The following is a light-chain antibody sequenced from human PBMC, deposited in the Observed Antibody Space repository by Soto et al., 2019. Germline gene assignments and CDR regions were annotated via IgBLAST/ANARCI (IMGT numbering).Light chain of an antibody. CDR3: QQYGSSGT. V-gene: IGKV3-20*01. Sequence: IVLTQSPVTLSLSPVEIATLSRRASQSVSNNYLAWYQQKPGQAPRLLIYGASNRATGIPDRFSGSGSGTDFTLTISRREPEDLAVYYCQQYGSSGTFGQGTKVDIK. J-gene: IGKJ1*01. CDR1: QSVSNNY. CDR2: GAS.